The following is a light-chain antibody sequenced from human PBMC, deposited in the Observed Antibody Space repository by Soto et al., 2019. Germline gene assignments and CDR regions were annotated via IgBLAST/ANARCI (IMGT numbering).Light chain of an antibody. CDR2: AAS. CDR1: QGISNY. Sequence: DIQMTQSPSSLSASVGDRVTITCRASQGISNYLAWYQQKPGKVPKLLIYAASTLQTGVPSRFSGSGSATDFTVTISSLRTEDVATYYCHEYNSVPLTFGGGTKVDIK. CDR3: HEYNSVPLT. J-gene: IGKJ4*01. V-gene: IGKV1-27*01.